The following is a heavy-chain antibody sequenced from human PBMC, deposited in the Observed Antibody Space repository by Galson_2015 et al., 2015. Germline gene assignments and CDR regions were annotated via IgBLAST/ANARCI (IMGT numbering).Heavy chain of an antibody. J-gene: IGHJ4*02. Sequence: SLRLSCAASGFTFSSYEMNWVRQAPGKGLEWVAVIWYDGSNKYYADSVKGRFTISRDNSKNTLYLQMNSLRAEDTAVYYCARGRRRTIFGVSSHFDYWGQGTLVTVSS. CDR1: GFTFSSYE. CDR3: ARGRRRTIFGVSSHFDY. V-gene: IGHV3-33*08. D-gene: IGHD3-3*01. CDR2: IWYDGSNK.